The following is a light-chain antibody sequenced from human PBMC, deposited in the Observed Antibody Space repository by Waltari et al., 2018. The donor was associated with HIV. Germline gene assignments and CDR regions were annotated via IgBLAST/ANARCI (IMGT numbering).Light chain of an antibody. CDR3: QTYDSSLSGPV. V-gene: IGLV1-40*01. CDR2: SRY. CDR1: SSNIGAGYD. Sequence: QSVLTQPPSVSGAPEQRVTISCTGSSSNIGAGYDIHWYQQLPGTAPKLLFYSRYTPPSAVPDRFAGAKSGTSASLAITGLQAEDEADYYCQTYDSSLSGPVFGGGTKLTVL. J-gene: IGLJ2*01.